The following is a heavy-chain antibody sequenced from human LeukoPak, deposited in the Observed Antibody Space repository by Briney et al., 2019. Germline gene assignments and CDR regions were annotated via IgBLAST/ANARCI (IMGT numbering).Heavy chain of an antibody. CDR1: GGSISSYY. Sequence: SETLSLTCTVSGGSISSYYWSWIRQPPGKGLEWIGYIYYSGSTYYNPSLKSRVTISVDTSKNQFSLKLSSVTAADTAVYYCARDPKRVVVPAASSYGMDVWGQGTTVTVSS. D-gene: IGHD2-2*01. J-gene: IGHJ6*02. V-gene: IGHV4-59*06. CDR2: IYYSGST. CDR3: ARDPKRVVVPAASSYGMDV.